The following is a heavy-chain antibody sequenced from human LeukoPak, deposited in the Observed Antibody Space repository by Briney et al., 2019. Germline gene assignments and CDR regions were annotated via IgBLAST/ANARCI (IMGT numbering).Heavy chain of an antibody. CDR2: IIPIFGTA. D-gene: IGHD3-22*01. V-gene: IGHV1-69*05. Sequence: GASVKVSCKASGGTFSSYAISWVRQAPGQGLEWMGGIIPIFGTANYAQKFQGRVTMTRDTSTSTVYMELSSLRSEDTAVCYCARDHDSSGYYYYWGQGTLVTVSS. CDR1: GGTFSSYA. J-gene: IGHJ4*02. CDR3: ARDHDSSGYYYY.